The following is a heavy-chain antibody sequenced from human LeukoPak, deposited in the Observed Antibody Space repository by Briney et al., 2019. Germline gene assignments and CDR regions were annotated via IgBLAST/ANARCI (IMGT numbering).Heavy chain of an antibody. CDR2: IYYGGST. V-gene: IGHV4-30-4*01. CDR1: GGSISSGDYH. D-gene: IGHD6-13*01. CDR3: ARMVYSSSLIDY. J-gene: IGHJ4*02. Sequence: SETLSLTCTVSGGSISSGDYHWSWIRQPPGKGLEWIGYIYYGGSTYYNPSLKSRVTISVDTSKNQFSLKLSSVTAADTAVYYCARMVYSSSLIDYWGQGTLVTVSS.